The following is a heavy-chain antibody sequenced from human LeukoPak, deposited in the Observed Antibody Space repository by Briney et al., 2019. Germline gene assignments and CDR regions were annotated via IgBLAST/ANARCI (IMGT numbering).Heavy chain of an antibody. Sequence: GGSLRLSCAASGFTFSSYSINWVRQAPGKGLEWVSLISWDGGSTYYADSVKGRFTISRDNSKNSLYLQMNSLRTEDTALYYCAKDSFRWELLFSFDYWGQGTLVTVSS. V-gene: IGHV3-43*01. J-gene: IGHJ4*02. CDR3: AKDSFRWELLFSFDY. D-gene: IGHD1-26*01. CDR2: ISWDGGST. CDR1: GFTFSSYS.